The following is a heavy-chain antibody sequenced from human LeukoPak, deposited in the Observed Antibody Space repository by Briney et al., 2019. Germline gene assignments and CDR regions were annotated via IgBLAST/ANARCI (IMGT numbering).Heavy chain of an antibody. J-gene: IGHJ4*02. V-gene: IGHV3-7*01. CDR2: IKQDGREK. D-gene: IGHD5-18*01. CDR3: ARDSPERGYSYGPLDNYFDY. CDR1: GFTFSSYW. Sequence: GGSLRLSCAASGFTFSSYWMSWVRQAPGKGLEWVANIKQDGREKYSVDSVKGRFTISRDNAKNSLYLQMNSLRAEDTAVYYCARDSPERGYSYGPLDNYFDYWGQGTLVTVSS.